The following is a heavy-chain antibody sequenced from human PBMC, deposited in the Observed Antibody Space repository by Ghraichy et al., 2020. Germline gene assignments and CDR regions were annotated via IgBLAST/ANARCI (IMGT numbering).Heavy chain of an antibody. Sequence: SVKVSCKASGGTFSSYAISWVRQAPGQGLEWMGGIIPIFGTANYAQKFQGRVTITADESTSTAYMELSSLRSEDTAVYYWARGGWGYYYYYMDVWGKGTTVTVSS. D-gene: IGHD7-27*01. CDR1: GGTFSSYA. CDR2: IIPIFGTA. J-gene: IGHJ6*03. CDR3: ARGGWGYYYYYMDV. V-gene: IGHV1-69*13.